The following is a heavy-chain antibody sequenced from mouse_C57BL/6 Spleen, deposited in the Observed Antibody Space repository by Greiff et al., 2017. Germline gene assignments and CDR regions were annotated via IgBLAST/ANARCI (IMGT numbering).Heavy chain of an antibody. V-gene: IGHV3-6*01. J-gene: IGHJ3*01. CDR1: GYSITSGYY. CDR3: ARAYDYDGAWFAY. CDR2: ISYDGSN. Sequence: EVQRVESGPGLVKPSQSLSLTCSVTGYSITSGYYWNWIRQFPGNKLEWMGYISYDGSNNYNPSLKNRISITRDTSKNQFFLKLNSVTTEDTATYYCARAYDYDGAWFAYWGQGTLVTVSA. D-gene: IGHD2-4*01.